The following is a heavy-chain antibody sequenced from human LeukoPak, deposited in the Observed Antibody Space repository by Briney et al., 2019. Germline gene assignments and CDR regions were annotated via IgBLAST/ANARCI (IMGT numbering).Heavy chain of an antibody. CDR1: GGSISSYY. V-gene: IGHV4-59*01. Sequence: ETLSLTCTVSGGSISSYYWSWIRQPPGKGLEWIGYIYYSGSTNYNPSLKSRVTISVDTSKNQFSLKLSSVTAADTAVYYCARSYYDILTGSQYFDYWGRGTLVTVSS. D-gene: IGHD3-9*01. CDR3: ARSYYDILTGSQYFDY. CDR2: IYYSGST. J-gene: IGHJ4*02.